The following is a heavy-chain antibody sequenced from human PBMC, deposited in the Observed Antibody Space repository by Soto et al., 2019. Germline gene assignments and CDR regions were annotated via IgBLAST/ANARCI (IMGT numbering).Heavy chain of an antibody. CDR2: ISAYNGNT. J-gene: IGHJ6*02. Sequence: ASVKVSCKASGYTFTSYGISWVRQAPGQGLEWMGWISAYNGNTNYAQKLQGRVTMTTDTSTSTAYMELRSLRSDDTAVYYCARDRRARGSYSLSYYDGMDVWGQGTTPTVSS. CDR3: ARDRRARGSYSLSYYDGMDV. CDR1: GYTFTSYG. V-gene: IGHV1-18*01. D-gene: IGHD1-26*01.